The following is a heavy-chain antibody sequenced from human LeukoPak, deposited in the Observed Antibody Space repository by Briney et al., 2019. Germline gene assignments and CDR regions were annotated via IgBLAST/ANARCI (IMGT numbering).Heavy chain of an antibody. J-gene: IGHJ6*04. CDR2: IYYIGST. Sequence: SETLSLTCTVSGGSISSSSYYWGWIRQPPGKGLEWIGNIYYIGSTYYNPSLKSRVTISVDTSKNQFSLKLSSVTATDTAVYYCARAGYSGSDFSVWGKGSTVTVSS. CDR3: ARAGYSGSDFSV. CDR1: GGSISSSSYY. D-gene: IGHD5-12*01. V-gene: IGHV4-39*07.